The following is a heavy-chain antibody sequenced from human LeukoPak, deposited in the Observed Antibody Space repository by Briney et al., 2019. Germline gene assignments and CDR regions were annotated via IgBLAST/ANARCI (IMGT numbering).Heavy chain of an antibody. V-gene: IGHV4-59*01. D-gene: IGHD3-10*01. Sequence: SETLSLTCTVSGGSIGIYYWSWIRQPQGKGLEWIGYIYYSGTTNYNPSLKSRVTMSVDTSKNQFSLKLSSVTAADTAVYYCARDRGRYFDYWGQGTLVTVSS. CDR1: GGSIGIYY. CDR3: ARDRGRYFDY. CDR2: IYYSGTT. J-gene: IGHJ4*02.